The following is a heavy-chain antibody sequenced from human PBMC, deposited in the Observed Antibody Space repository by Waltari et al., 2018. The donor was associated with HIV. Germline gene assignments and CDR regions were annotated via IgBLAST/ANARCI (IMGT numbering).Heavy chain of an antibody. CDR3: ARAQYYYDSSGYYYGDYGMDV. CDR2: INPNSGGT. V-gene: IGHV1-2*02. Sequence: QVQLVQSGAEVKKPGASVKVSRKASGYTFTGYYMPWVRQAPGQGLEWMGWINPNSGGTNYAQKFQGRVTMTRDTSISTAYMELSRLRSDDTAVYYCARAQYYYDSSGYYYGDYGMDVWGQGTTVTVSS. J-gene: IGHJ6*02. CDR1: GYTFTGYY. D-gene: IGHD3-22*01.